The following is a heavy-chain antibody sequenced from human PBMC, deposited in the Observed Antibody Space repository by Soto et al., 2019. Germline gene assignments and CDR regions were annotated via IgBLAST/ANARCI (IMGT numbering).Heavy chain of an antibody. Sequence: QVQLVESGGGVAQPGRSLRLSCAASGFTFSSYGMHWVRQAPGKGLEWVAVISYDGSNKYYADSVKGRFTISRDNSKNTLYLQMNSLRAEDTAVYYCAKGRYGDYTEMDYWGQGTLVTVSS. CDR1: GFTFSSYG. CDR2: ISYDGSNK. CDR3: AKGRYGDYTEMDY. D-gene: IGHD4-17*01. J-gene: IGHJ4*02. V-gene: IGHV3-30*18.